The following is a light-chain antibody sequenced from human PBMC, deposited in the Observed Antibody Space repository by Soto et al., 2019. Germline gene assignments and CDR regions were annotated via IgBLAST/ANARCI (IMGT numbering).Light chain of an antibody. CDR3: QQYYGTPFT. V-gene: IGKV4-1*01. Sequence: DIVLTQSPDSLAVSLGERATINCESSQSVLYDSNNKNYLAWYQQKPGQPPKLLIYWASTRESGVPDRFSGSGSETDFTLTISSLQAEDVAVYYCQQYYGTPFTFGPGTKVDIK. J-gene: IGKJ3*01. CDR2: WAS. CDR1: QSVLYDSNNKNY.